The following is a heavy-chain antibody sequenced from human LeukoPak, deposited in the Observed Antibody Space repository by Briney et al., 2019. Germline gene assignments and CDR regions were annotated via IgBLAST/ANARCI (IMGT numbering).Heavy chain of an antibody. V-gene: IGHV3-66*01. CDR2: IYSGDST. Sequence: GGSLRLSCAASGFTVSSNYMSWVRQAPGKGLEWVAVIYSGDSTYYADSVKGRFAISRDNTKNTLNLQMNSLRVEDTAVYYCARDEGGYCSGGSCYPRWLDWGQGTLVTVSS. CDR3: ARDEGGYCSGGSCYPRWLD. J-gene: IGHJ4*02. CDR1: GFTVSSNY. D-gene: IGHD2-15*01.